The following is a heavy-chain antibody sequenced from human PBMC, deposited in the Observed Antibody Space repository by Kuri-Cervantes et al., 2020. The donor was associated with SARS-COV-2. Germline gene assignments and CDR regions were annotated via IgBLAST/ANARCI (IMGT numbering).Heavy chain of an antibody. V-gene: IGHV3-74*01. J-gene: IGHJ2*01. CDR2: INSDGSST. Sequence: GESLKISCAASGFTFSNYWMHWVRQAPGKGLVWVSRINSDGSSTSYADSVKGRFTISRDNAKNTLYPQMNSLRAEDTAVYYCARTSLAAQWYFDLWGRGTLVTVSS. CDR1: GFTFSNYW. D-gene: IGHD3-16*02. CDR3: ARTSLAAQWYFDL.